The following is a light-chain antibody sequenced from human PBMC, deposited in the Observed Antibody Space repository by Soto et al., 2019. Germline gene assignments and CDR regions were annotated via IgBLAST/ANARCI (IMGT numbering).Light chain of an antibody. V-gene: IGLV2-14*01. Sequence: QSALTQPASVSGSPGQSITISCTGTSSDVGGYNSVSWYQQHPGKAPKLMIYDVSHRPSGVSDRFSGSKSGNTAALTISGLQDEDEADYYCSSYTSSSLLVFGGGTKLTVL. J-gene: IGLJ2*01. CDR1: SSDVGGYNS. CDR2: DVS. CDR3: SSYTSSSLLV.